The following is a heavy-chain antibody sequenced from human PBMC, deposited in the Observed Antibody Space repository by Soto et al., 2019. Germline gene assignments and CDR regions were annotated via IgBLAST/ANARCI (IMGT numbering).Heavy chain of an antibody. V-gene: IGHV4-39*07. CDR2: MYYSGST. CDR1: GGSTLISSYY. J-gene: IGHJ3*01. D-gene: IGHD2-8*01. Sequence: SETLSLTCGVSGGSTLISSYYCAWIRQPPGKGLEWIGSMYYSGSTYYNPSLKSRVAMSVDTSKNQFSLRLTSVTAADTAVYYCARENFGVIIHDAFDLWGQGTMVTVSS. CDR3: ARENFGVIIHDAFDL.